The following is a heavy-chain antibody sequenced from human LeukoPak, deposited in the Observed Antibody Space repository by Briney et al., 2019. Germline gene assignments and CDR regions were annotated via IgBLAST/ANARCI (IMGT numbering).Heavy chain of an antibody. CDR3: ARVGKYDILTGSFDY. CDR1: GYTFTSYG. J-gene: IGHJ4*02. CDR2: ISAYNGNT. Sequence: ASVNVSCKASGYTFTSYGISWVRQAPGQGLEWMGWISAYNGNTNYAQKLQGRVTMTTDTSTSTAYMELRSLRSDDTAVYYCARVGKYDILTGSFDYWGQGTLVTVSS. V-gene: IGHV1-18*01. D-gene: IGHD3-9*01.